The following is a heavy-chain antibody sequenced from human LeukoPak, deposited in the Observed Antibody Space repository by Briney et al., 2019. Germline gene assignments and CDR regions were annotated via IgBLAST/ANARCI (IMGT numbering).Heavy chain of an antibody. V-gene: IGHV4-59*01. CDR1: GGSISSYY. CDR3: ARGHRATVTTD. J-gene: IGHJ4*02. CDR2: IYYSGST. Sequence: PSQTLSLTCTVSGGSISSYYWSWIRQPPGKGLEWIGYIYYSGSTNYNPSLKSRVTISVDTSKNQFSLKLSSVTAADTAVYYCARGHRATVTTDWGQGTLVTVSS. D-gene: IGHD4-17*01.